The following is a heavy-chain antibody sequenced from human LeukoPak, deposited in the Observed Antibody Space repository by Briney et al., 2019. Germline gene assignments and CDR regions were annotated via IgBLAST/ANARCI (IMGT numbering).Heavy chain of an antibody. J-gene: IGHJ5*02. CDR3: ARAVASTSGLWFDP. D-gene: IGHD1-1*01. Sequence: ASVKVSCKASGYTFTRDGISWVRQAPGQGLEWMAWISGGNGNTQYSENFQGRVIFTRDTSASTAYMELRSLTSADTAVFYCARAVASTSGLWFDPWGQGTLVTVSP. CDR2: ISGGNGNT. CDR1: GYTFTRDG. V-gene: IGHV1-18*01.